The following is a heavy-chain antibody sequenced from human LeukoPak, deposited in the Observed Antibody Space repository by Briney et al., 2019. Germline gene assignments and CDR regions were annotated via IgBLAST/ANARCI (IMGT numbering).Heavy chain of an antibody. CDR3: ARGSPWQGI. CDR1: GGSISSGGYY. J-gene: IGHJ3*02. V-gene: IGHV4-31*11. CDR2: IYYSGST. Sequence: SEILSLTCAVSGGSISSGGYYWSWIRQHPGKGLEWIGYIYYSGSTYYNPSLKSRVTISVDTSKNQFSLKLSSVTAADTAVYYCARGSPWQGIWGQGTMVTVSS.